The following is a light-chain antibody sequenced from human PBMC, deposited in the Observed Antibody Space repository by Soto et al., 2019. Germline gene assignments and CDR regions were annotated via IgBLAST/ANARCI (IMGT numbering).Light chain of an antibody. CDR2: DAS. Sequence: EIVLTRSPATLSLSPGERATLSCRASQSVSSYLAWYQQKPGQAPRLLIYDASNRATGIPARFSGSGSGTDFTLTISSLEPEDFAVYYCQQRSNWPPPYTFCQGTKLEIK. CDR1: QSVSSY. CDR3: QQRSNWPPPYT. V-gene: IGKV3-11*01. J-gene: IGKJ2*01.